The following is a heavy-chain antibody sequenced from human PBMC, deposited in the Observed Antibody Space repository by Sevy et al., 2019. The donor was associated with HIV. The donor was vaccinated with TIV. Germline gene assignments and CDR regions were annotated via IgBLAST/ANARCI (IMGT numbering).Heavy chain of an antibody. J-gene: IGHJ5*02. D-gene: IGHD6-19*01. CDR1: GGSFSGYY. V-gene: IGHV4-34*01. CDR3: ARVGSSGWLNWFDH. Sequence: SETLSLTFAVYGGSFSGYYWSWIRQPPGKGLEWMGEINHSGSTNYKPSLKRRVTISVDTSKNQFSLKLSSVTAADTAVYYCARVGSSGWLNWFDHWGQGTLVTVSS. CDR2: INHSGST.